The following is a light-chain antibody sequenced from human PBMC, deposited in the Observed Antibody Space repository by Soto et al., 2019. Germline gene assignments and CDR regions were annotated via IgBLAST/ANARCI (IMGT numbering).Light chain of an antibody. V-gene: IGKV1-5*01. CDR3: QKYNNFST. CDR2: DAS. Sequence: DIQMTQSPSILSASVGDRVTITCRASQSISTWLAWYQQQPGKAPKLLIYDASRVKGGVPSRFSGSGYGKEFNLTISSLQPDDCATYLCQKYNNFSTLRQGTKVDIK. CDR1: QSISTW. J-gene: IGKJ1*01.